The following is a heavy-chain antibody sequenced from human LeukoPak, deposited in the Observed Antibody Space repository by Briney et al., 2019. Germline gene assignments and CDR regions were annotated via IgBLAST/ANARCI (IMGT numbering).Heavy chain of an antibody. J-gene: IGHJ4*02. V-gene: IGHV1-2*02. CDR2: INPNSGGT. Sequence: ASVKVSCKASGYTFTGYYMHWVRQAPGQGLEWMGWINPNSGGTNYAQKFQGRVTMTRDTSISTAYMELSSLRSEDTAVYYCARGGHTGGTTYFDYWGQGTLVTVSS. D-gene: IGHD2-8*02. CDR3: ARGGHTGGTTYFDY. CDR1: GYTFTGYY.